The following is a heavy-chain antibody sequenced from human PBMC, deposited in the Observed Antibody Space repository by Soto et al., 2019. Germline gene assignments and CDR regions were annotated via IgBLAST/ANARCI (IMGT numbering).Heavy chain of an antibody. V-gene: IGHV1-69*06. D-gene: IGHD3-22*01. J-gene: IGHJ6*02. CDR1: GGTFSSYA. Sequence: QVQLVQSGAEVKKPGSSVKVSCKASGGTFSSYAISWVRQAPGQGLEWMGGIIPIFGTANYAQKFQGRVTITADKSTSTAYMELRSLRSEDTAVYYCASRYYYDSSGYYRGPDYYYGMDVWGQGTTVTVSS. CDR3: ASRYYYDSSGYYRGPDYYYGMDV. CDR2: IIPIFGTA.